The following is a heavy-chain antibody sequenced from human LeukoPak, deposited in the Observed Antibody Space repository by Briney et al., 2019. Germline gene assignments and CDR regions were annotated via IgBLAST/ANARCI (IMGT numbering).Heavy chain of an antibody. V-gene: IGHV3-23*01. Sequence: GGSLRLSCAASAFPFSTYVMSWVRQAPGGGLEWISSISGDGARTYYTNSVKGRLTVSRDNPKNTLFLQVNSLRVEDTAVYYCAKGGLTTPLHYWGQGTLVTVSS. CDR3: AKGGLTTPLHY. D-gene: IGHD1-14*01. CDR2: ISGDGART. CDR1: AFPFSTYV. J-gene: IGHJ4*02.